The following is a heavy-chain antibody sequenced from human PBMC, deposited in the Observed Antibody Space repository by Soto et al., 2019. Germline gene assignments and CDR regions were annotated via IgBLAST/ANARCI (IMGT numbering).Heavy chain of an antibody. Sequence: SETLSLTCTVSGDSINNYYWSWMRLPAGKGLEWIGRIYSNGNTYYNPSLKSRVSMSVDTSKNQFSLILKTVTAADTAGYYCARGGAVATTAHFDHWGQGTLVTVSS. D-gene: IGHD5-12*01. J-gene: IGHJ4*02. CDR3: ARGGAVATTAHFDH. CDR2: IYSNGNT. CDR1: GDSINNYY. V-gene: IGHV4-4*07.